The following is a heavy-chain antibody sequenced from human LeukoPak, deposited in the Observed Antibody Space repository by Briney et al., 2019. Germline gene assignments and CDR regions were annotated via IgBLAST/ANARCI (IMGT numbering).Heavy chain of an antibody. CDR2: INPSGGST. V-gene: IGHV1-46*01. D-gene: IGHD1-26*01. J-gene: IGHJ3*02. CDR3: AGVSSGSYYSVAAFDI. CDR1: GYTFTGYY. Sequence: ASVKVSCKASGYTFTGYYMHWVRQAPGQGLEWMGIINPSGGSTSYAQKFQGRVTMTRDMSTSTVYMELSSLRSEDTAVYYCAGVSSGSYYSVAAFDIWGQGTMVTVSS.